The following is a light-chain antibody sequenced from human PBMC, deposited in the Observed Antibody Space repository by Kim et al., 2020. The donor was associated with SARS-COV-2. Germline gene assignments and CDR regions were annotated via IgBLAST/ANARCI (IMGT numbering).Light chain of an antibody. Sequence: SVSPGERATLSCRASQSVSSNLAWYQQKPGQAPRFLIYGASTRATGIPARFSGSGSGTEFTLTISSLQSEDFAVYYCHQYNNWPLTFGGGTKVEI. V-gene: IGKV3-15*01. CDR1: QSVSSN. J-gene: IGKJ4*01. CDR2: GAS. CDR3: HQYNNWPLT.